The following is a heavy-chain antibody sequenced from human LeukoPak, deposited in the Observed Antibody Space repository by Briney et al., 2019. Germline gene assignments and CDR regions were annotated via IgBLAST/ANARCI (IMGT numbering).Heavy chain of an antibody. V-gene: IGHV1-2*02. Sequence: ASVKVSCKASGYTFTGHYMHWVRQAPGQGLEWMGWINPNSGGTNYAQKFQGRLTMTRDTSISTAYMELRSLRSDDTAVYYCATSYSSIWFGEPLDYWGQGTLVTVSS. CDR1: GYTFTGHY. CDR2: INPNSGGT. CDR3: ATSYSSIWFGEPLDY. J-gene: IGHJ4*02. D-gene: IGHD3-10*01.